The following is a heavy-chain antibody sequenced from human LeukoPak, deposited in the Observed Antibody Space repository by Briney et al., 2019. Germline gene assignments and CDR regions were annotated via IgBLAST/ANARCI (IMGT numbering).Heavy chain of an antibody. CDR1: GGTFSSYA. J-gene: IGHJ4*02. CDR2: IIPIFGTA. V-gene: IGHV1-69*05. Sequence: ASAKVSCKASGGTFSSYAISWVRQAPGQGLEWMGRIIPIFGTANYAQKFQGRVTITTDESTSTAYMELSSLRSEDTAVYYCASTVVVVAATPTRFDYWGQGTLVTVSS. CDR3: ASTVVVVAATPTRFDY. D-gene: IGHD2-15*01.